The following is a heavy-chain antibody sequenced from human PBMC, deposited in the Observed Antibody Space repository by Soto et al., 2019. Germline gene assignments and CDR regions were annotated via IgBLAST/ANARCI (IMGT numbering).Heavy chain of an antibody. V-gene: IGHV5-51*01. J-gene: IGHJ6*03. Sequence: LGESLKISCKGSGYSFTSYWIGWVRQMPGKGLEWMGIIYPGDSDTRYSPSFQGQVTISADKSISTAYLQWSSLKASDTAMYYCARLNIELRYYYYYMDVWGKGTTVTVSS. D-gene: IGHD1-7*01. CDR3: ARLNIELRYYYYYMDV. CDR1: GYSFTSYW. CDR2: IYPGDSDT.